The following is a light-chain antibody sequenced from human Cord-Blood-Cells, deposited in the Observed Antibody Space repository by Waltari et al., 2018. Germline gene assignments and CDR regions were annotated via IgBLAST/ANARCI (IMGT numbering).Light chain of an antibody. V-gene: IGLV2-11*01. J-gene: IGLJ3*02. CDR2: AVS. Sequence: QSALTQPRSVSGSPGQSVTLSCTGTSSDVGGYNYVSWYQQHPGKAPELMIYAVSKRPSGVPDRFSGSKSGNTASLTISRLQAEDEADYYCCSYAGSYTWVFGGGTKLTVL. CDR3: CSYAGSYTWV. CDR1: SSDVGGYNY.